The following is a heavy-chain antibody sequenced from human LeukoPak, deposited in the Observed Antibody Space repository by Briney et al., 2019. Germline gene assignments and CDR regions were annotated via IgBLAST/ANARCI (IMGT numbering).Heavy chain of an antibody. V-gene: IGHV3-33*01. CDR1: GFTFSSYG. J-gene: IGHJ4*02. D-gene: IGHD1-26*01. CDR2: IWYDGSNK. Sequence: GGSLRLSCTASGFTFSSYGIHWVRQAPGKGLEWVAVIWYDGSNKYYADSVKGRFTISRDNSKNTLYLQMNSLRAEDTAVYYCAREWWELGRRYFDYWGQGTLVTVSS. CDR3: AREWWELGRRYFDY.